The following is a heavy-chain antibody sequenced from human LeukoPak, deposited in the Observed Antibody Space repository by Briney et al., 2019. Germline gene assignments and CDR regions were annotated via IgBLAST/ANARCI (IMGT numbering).Heavy chain of an antibody. CDR1: GDSISSYY. D-gene: IGHD3-22*01. J-gene: IGHJ4*02. Sequence: TSETLSLTCTVSGDSISSYYWSWIRQTPGKGLEWIGYVYYSGSSSYSPSLKSRVTMSVDTSKNQFSLKLSSVTAADTAAYYCARYSHDSSGCQYYFDYWGQGTLVTVSS. CDR3: ARYSHDSSGCQYYFDY. CDR2: VYYSGSS. V-gene: IGHV4-59*01.